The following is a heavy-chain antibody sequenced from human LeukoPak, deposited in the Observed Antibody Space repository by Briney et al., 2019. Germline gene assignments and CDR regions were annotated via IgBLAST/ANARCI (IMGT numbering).Heavy chain of an antibody. J-gene: IGHJ4*02. Sequence: PSETLSLTCTVSGGSISSSSYSWGSIRQPPGKGLDWIGSIYYSGTTYYNPSLKSRVTISVDTSKIQFSLKLSSVAATDTAVYFCARLRFDFWSGYTHPYFDYWGQGTLVTVSS. V-gene: IGHV4-39*01. CDR2: IYYSGTT. CDR3: ARLRFDFWSGYTHPYFDY. CDR1: GGSISSSSYS. D-gene: IGHD3-3*01.